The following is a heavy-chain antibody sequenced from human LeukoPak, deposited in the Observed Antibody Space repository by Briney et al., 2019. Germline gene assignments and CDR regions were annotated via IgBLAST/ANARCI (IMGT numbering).Heavy chain of an antibody. CDR1: GGSISSYY. CDR3: ARNKEGKSLDY. Sequence: SETLSLTCTVSGGSISSYYWSWIRQSPGKGLEWIGFIYNDGSTNYSPSLKSRLTISVDTSKNQFSLKLSSVTAADTAVYYCARNKEGKSLDYWGQGTLVTVSS. J-gene: IGHJ4*02. V-gene: IGHV4-59*01. CDR2: IYNDGST.